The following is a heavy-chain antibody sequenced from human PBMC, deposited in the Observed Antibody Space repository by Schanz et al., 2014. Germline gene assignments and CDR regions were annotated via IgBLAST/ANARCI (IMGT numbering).Heavy chain of an antibody. D-gene: IGHD2-2*02. CDR3: AGTYCSSTSCYTGYYYMDV. V-gene: IGHV1-8*01. J-gene: IGHJ6*03. Sequence: QVQLVQSGPEVEKPGASVKVSCTASGYTFTSYDINWVRQAPGQGLEWLGWINTASGNTRYSEAFQGRVTMTRDTSATTAYMELTSLRSEDTAVYYCAGTYCSSTSCYTGYYYMDVWGKGTTVTVSS. CDR2: INTASGNT. CDR1: GYTFTSYD.